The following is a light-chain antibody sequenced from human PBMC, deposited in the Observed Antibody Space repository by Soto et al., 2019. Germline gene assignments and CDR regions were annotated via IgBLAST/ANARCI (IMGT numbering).Light chain of an antibody. Sequence: QSVLTQPPSASGTPGQRVTISCSGSSSNIGSNYVYWYQQLPGTAPKLLIYRNNQRPSGVPDGFSGSKSGTSASLAISGLRSEDEADYYCAAWDDSQEVVFGGGTQLTVL. J-gene: IGLJ2*01. CDR1: SSNIGSNY. V-gene: IGLV1-47*01. CDR2: RNN. CDR3: AAWDDSQEVV.